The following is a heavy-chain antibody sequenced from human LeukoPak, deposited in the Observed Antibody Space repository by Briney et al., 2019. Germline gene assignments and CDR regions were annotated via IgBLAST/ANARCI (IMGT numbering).Heavy chain of an antibody. CDR2: IYTSGST. CDR3: AGHSYSSSSGFDY. CDR1: GGSISSYY. V-gene: IGHV4-4*09. J-gene: IGHJ4*02. D-gene: IGHD6-6*01. Sequence: SETLSLTCTVSGGSISSYYWSWIRQPPGKGLEWIGYIYTSGSTNYNPSLKSRVTISVDTSKNQFSLKLSSVTAADTAVYYCAGHSYSSSSGFDYWGQGTLVTVSS.